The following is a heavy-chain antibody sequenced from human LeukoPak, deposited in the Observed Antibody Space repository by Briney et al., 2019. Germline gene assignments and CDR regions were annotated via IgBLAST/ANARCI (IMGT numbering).Heavy chain of an antibody. CDR2: ITGSGAYT. V-gene: IGHV3-11*06. Sequence: GGSLRLSCAASGFTFSDYYMTWVRQAPGKGLEWVSAITGSGAYTNYADSVKGRFTISRDNAKNSLYLQMNSLRAEDTAVYYCAELGITMIGGVWGKGTTVTISS. CDR3: AELGITMIGGV. D-gene: IGHD3-10*02. CDR1: GFTFSDYY. J-gene: IGHJ6*04.